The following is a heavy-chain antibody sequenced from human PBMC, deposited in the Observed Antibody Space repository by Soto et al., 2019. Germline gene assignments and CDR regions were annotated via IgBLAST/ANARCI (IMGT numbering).Heavy chain of an antibody. Sequence: PSETLSLTCTVSGGSISSYYWSWIRQPAGKGLEWIGRIYTSGSTNYNPSLKSRVTMSVDTSKNQFSLKLSSVTAADTAVYYCARDVVVTANDNWFDPWGQGTLVTVSS. CDR3: ARDVVVTANDNWFDP. D-gene: IGHD2-21*02. CDR2: IYTSGST. CDR1: GGSISSYY. V-gene: IGHV4-4*07. J-gene: IGHJ5*02.